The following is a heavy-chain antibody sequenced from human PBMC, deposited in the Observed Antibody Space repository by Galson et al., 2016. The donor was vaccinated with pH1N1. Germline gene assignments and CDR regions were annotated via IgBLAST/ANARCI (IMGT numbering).Heavy chain of an antibody. CDR1: GGTFSSYG. V-gene: IGHV1-69*13. Sequence: SVKVSCKASGGTFSSYGISWVRQAPGQGLEWMGGIIPIFGTANYAQKFQGRVTITADESTSTDYLELSSLRSEDTAVNYCARVGYGDYSGWFDPWGQGTLVTVSS. CDR3: ARVGYGDYSGWFDP. D-gene: IGHD4-17*01. J-gene: IGHJ5*02. CDR2: IIPIFGTA.